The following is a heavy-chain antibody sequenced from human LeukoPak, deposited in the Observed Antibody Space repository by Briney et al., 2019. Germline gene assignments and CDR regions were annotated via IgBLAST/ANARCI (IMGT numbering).Heavy chain of an antibody. D-gene: IGHD1-14*01. V-gene: IGHV4-34*01. CDR1: GGSFSGYY. J-gene: IGHJ2*01. Sequence: SETLSLTCAVYGGSFSGYYWSWIRQPPGKGLEWIGEINHSGSTNYNPSLKSRVTISVDTSKNQFSLKLSSVTAADTAVYYCARGPSNRFASIRYSPRVWYFDPWGRGTLVTVSS. CDR2: INHSGST. CDR3: ARGPSNRFASIRYSPRVWYFDP.